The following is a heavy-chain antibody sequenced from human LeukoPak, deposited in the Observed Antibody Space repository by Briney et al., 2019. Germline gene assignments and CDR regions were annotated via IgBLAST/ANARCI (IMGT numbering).Heavy chain of an antibody. Sequence: PSETLSLTCAVSGYSISSGYYWGWIRQPPGKGLEWIGSIYHSGSTYYNPSPKSRVTISVDTSKNQFSLKLNSVTAADTAVYYCATTIFGVVNDWFDPWGQGTLVTVSS. CDR3: ATTIFGVVNDWFDP. CDR1: GYSISSGYY. J-gene: IGHJ5*02. D-gene: IGHD3-3*01. V-gene: IGHV4-38-2*01. CDR2: IYHSGST.